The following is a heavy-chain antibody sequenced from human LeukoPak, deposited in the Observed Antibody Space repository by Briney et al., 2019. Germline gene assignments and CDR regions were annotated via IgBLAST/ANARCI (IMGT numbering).Heavy chain of an antibody. Sequence: GGSLRLSCAASGFTFSSYGMSWVRQAPGKGLEWVSGISGSGGSTYYADSVKGRFTISRDNSKNTLYLRMNSLRAEDTAVYYCAKVVYYGSGSYLDYWGQGTLVTVSS. CDR3: AKVVYYGSGSYLDY. CDR1: GFTFSSYG. D-gene: IGHD3-10*01. V-gene: IGHV3-23*01. CDR2: ISGSGGST. J-gene: IGHJ4*02.